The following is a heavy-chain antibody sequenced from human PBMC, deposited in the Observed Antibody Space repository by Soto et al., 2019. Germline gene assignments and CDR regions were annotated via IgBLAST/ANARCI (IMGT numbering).Heavy chain of an antibody. CDR3: ARDIASPGGDYFDS. CDR2: ISTGGAYM. CDR1: GFTFGNYN. D-gene: IGHD2-21*01. Sequence: EVQLVESGGGLVKAGGSLRLFCTASGFTFGNYNMNWVRQAPGKGLEWVSSISTGGAYMFYADSVKGRFTISRDNAQNSLFMQIDSPRAEDTAVSYCARDIASPGGDYFDSWGQGTLVTVSS. J-gene: IGHJ4*02. V-gene: IGHV3-21*06.